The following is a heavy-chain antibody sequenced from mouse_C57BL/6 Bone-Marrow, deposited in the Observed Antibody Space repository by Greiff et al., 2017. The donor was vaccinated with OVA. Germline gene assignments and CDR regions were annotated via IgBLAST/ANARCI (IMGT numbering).Heavy chain of an antibody. V-gene: IGHV1-39*01. J-gene: IGHJ3*01. Sequence: VQLQQSGPELVKPGASVKMSCKASGYTFTDYNMHWVKQSHGKSLEWIGVINPNYGTTSYNQKFKGKATLTVDQSSSTAYMQLNSLTSEDSAVYYCARCNYGSDAWFAYWGQGTLVTVSA. D-gene: IGHD1-1*01. CDR2: INPNYGTT. CDR3: ARCNYGSDAWFAY. CDR1: GYTFTDYN.